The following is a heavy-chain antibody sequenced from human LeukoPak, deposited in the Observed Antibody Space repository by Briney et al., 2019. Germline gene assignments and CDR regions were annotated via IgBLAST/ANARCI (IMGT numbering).Heavy chain of an antibody. CDR3: ARDRGLLGGATFSGDY. Sequence: GGSLRLSCAASGFTFSSYGMHWVRQAPGKGLEWVVVIWYDGSNKYYADSVKGRFTISRDNSKNTLYLQMNSLRAEDTAVYYCARDRGLLGGATFSGDYWGQGTLVTVSS. CDR2: IWYDGSNK. D-gene: IGHD1-26*01. J-gene: IGHJ4*02. CDR1: GFTFSSYG. V-gene: IGHV3-33*01.